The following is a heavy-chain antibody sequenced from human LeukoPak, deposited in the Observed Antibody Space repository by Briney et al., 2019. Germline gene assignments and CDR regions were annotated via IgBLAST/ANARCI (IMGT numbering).Heavy chain of an antibody. CDR1: GFTFSSYS. Sequence: GGSLRLSCAASGFTFSSYSMTWVRRAPGKGLEWVSSISSSSRYIYYADSVKGRFTISRDNAKNSLYLQMNGLRAEDTAVYYCARATNAVSMFDPWGQGTLVTVSS. CDR2: ISSSSRYI. V-gene: IGHV3-21*01. J-gene: IGHJ5*02. CDR3: ARATNAVSMFDP. D-gene: IGHD5-24*01.